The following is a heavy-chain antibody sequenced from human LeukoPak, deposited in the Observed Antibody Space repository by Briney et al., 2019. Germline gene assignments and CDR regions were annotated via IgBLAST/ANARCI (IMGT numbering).Heavy chain of an antibody. D-gene: IGHD6-6*01. CDR2: INPNSGNT. Sequence: ASVTVSCKAYGYTFTSYDISWVRQATGQGLEWMGWINPNSGNTGYAQKFQGRVTMTRNTSINTAYMELSSLRSEDTAVYYCARGGSRELQYSSSIFDYWGQGTLVTVSS. CDR3: ARGGSRELQYSSSIFDY. V-gene: IGHV1-8*01. CDR1: GYTFTSYD. J-gene: IGHJ4*02.